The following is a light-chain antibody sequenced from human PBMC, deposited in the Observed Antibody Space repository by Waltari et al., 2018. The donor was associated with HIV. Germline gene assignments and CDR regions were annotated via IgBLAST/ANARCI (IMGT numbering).Light chain of an antibody. CDR2: LGT. V-gene: IGKV2-28*01. CDR1: QALLKSNGYIY. Sequence: DIVMTQSPVSLPVPPGEPASISCRSSQALLKSNGYIYLDWYFQKPGQSPQLLIYLGTNRASGVPDSFIASGSATDFTLKISRVEAEDVGVYYCMQALETPLTFGEGTKVEIK. CDR3: MQALETPLT. J-gene: IGKJ4*01.